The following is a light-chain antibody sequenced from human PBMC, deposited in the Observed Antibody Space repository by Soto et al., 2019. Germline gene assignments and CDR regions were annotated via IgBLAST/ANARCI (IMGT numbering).Light chain of an antibody. CDR3: QQYGSSPLFT. V-gene: IGKV3-20*01. Sequence: EIVLTQSPGTLSLSPGERATLSCRASQSVSSSYLAWYQQKPVQAPRLLMYGASSRATGIPERFSGSGSGTDFTLTINRLEPEDFAVYYCQQYGSSPLFTFGPGTKVDIK. J-gene: IGKJ3*01. CDR2: GAS. CDR1: QSVSSSY.